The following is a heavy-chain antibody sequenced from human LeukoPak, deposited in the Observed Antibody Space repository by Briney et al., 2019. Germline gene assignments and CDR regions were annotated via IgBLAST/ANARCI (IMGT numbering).Heavy chain of an antibody. CDR1: GYTFTCYY. CDR3: ARISSSNGYNERGPFDV. CDR2: INPNSGGT. J-gene: IGHJ3*01. V-gene: IGHV1-2*02. D-gene: IGHD6-13*01. Sequence: ASVKVSCKASGYTFTCYYMHWVRQAPGQGLEWMGWINPNSGGTNYAQKFQGRVTMTRDTSISTAYMELRRLRSDDTAVYYCARISSSNGYNERGPFDVWGQGTMVTVSS.